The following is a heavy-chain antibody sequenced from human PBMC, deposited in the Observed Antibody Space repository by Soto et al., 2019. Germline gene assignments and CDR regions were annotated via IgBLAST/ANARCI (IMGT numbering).Heavy chain of an antibody. CDR3: AREAVRFLPGHDVDV. CDR2: ISSSSSYT. V-gene: IGHV3-11*06. J-gene: IGHJ6*04. Sequence: PGGSMRLSCAASVFPFSDYYMSWIRQAPGKGLEWVSYISSSSSYTNYADSVKGRFTISRDNAKNSLYLQMNSLRAEDTAVYYCAREAVRFLPGHDVDVWGKGTTVTVSS. CDR1: VFPFSDYY. D-gene: IGHD3-3*01.